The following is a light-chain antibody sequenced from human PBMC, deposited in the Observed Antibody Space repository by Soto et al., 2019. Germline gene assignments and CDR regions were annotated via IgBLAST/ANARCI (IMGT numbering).Light chain of an antibody. Sequence: QSVLTQPASVSGSPGQSITISCSGTSSDVGSSNLVSWYQQHPGKAPKLIIFEGDRRPSGVSGRFSGSKSGNTASLTFSGLQAEDEADYYCCSFARSTTFYVFGTGTKVTVL. CDR2: EGD. V-gene: IGLV2-23*01. CDR3: CSFARSTTFYV. CDR1: SSDVGSSNL. J-gene: IGLJ1*01.